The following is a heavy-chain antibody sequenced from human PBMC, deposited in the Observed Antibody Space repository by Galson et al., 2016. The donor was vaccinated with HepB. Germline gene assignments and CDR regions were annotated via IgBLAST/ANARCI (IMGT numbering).Heavy chain of an antibody. CDR1: GYTFISND. CDR2: MNPYSGDA. Sequence: SVKVSCKASGYTFISNDINWVRQATGQGLEWMGRMNPYSGDAGYAQKFRGRVTMTTDTSTSTAYKELRSLRSDDTAVYYCARETIWGSGWYHYWGQGTLVTVSS. J-gene: IGHJ4*02. V-gene: IGHV1-8*01. D-gene: IGHD6-19*01. CDR3: ARETIWGSGWYHY.